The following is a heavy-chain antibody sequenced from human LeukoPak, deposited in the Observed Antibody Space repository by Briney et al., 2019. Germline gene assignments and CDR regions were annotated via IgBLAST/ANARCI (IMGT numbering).Heavy chain of an antibody. CDR3: AKVRDDFWSGYYIEGISVFDY. J-gene: IGHJ4*02. Sequence: SETLSLTCTVSGGSISSYYWSWIRQPPGKGLEWIGYIYYSGSTNYNPSLKSRVTISVDTSKNQFSLKLSSVTAADTAVYYCAKVRDDFWSGYYIEGISVFDYWGQGTLVTVSS. CDR2: IYYSGST. V-gene: IGHV4-59*01. CDR1: GGSISSYY. D-gene: IGHD3-3*01.